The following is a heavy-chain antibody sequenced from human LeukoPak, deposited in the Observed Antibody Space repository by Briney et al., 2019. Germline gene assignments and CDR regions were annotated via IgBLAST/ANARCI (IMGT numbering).Heavy chain of an antibody. Sequence: GGSLRLSCATSGFTFSSYAMSWVRQAPGRGLEWVSAISGSGGSTYYADSVKGRFTISRDNSKNTLYLQMNSLRAEDTAVYYCARARVVPAARSYYFDYWGQGTLVTVSS. V-gene: IGHV3-23*01. CDR2: ISGSGGST. CDR3: ARARVVPAARSYYFDY. CDR1: GFTFSSYA. D-gene: IGHD2-2*01. J-gene: IGHJ4*02.